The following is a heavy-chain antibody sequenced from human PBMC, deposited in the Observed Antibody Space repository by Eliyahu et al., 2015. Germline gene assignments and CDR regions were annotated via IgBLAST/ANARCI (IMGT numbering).Heavy chain of an antibody. J-gene: IGHJ4*02. D-gene: IGHD4-23*01. V-gene: IGHV3-7*01. Sequence: LSWVRQAPGKGLEWVANIKQDGSEKYYVDSVKGRFTISRDNAKNSLYLQMNSLRAEDTAVYYCAKYVYGGNSYFDYWGQGTLVTVSS. CDR2: IKQDGSEK. CDR3: AKYVYGGNSYFDY.